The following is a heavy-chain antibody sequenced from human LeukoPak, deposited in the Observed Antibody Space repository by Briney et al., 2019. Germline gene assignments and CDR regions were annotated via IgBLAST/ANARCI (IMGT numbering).Heavy chain of an antibody. CDR1: GFTFSTYG. CDR3: AKDGVILAPGVYWYMDV. D-gene: IGHD3-16*02. Sequence: TGGSLRLSCAASGFTFSTYGFHWVRLAPGKGLEWVAVISNDGSKKHYGDSVKGRFTISRDNSRNTLYLQMNSLTAEDTAVFYCAKDGVILAPGVYWYMDVWGRGTTVTVSS. J-gene: IGHJ6*03. CDR2: ISNDGSKK. V-gene: IGHV3-30*18.